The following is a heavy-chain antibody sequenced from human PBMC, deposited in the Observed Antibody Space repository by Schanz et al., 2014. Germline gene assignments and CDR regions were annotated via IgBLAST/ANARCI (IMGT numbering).Heavy chain of an antibody. D-gene: IGHD2-2*01. Sequence: QVQLQESGPRLVKPSQTLSLTCTVSGVSISSTNWWHWVRQSPGKGLEWLGEIIHDGRTNYNPSLGSRVTISLDKSENQFSLELPSVTAADTALYFCARVKQGCSDTSCVLDPWGQGTLVTVSS. CDR2: IIHDGRT. J-gene: IGHJ5*02. CDR3: ARVKQGCSDTSCVLDP. V-gene: IGHV4-4*02. CDR1: GVSISSTNW.